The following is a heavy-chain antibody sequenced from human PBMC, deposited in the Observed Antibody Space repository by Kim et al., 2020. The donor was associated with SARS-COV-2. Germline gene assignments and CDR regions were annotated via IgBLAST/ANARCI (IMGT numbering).Heavy chain of an antibody. CDR1: GYTFTSYY. D-gene: IGHD2-2*01. Sequence: ASVKVSCKASGYTFTSYYMHWVRQAPGQGLEWMGIINPSGGSTSYAQKFQGRVTMTRDTSTSTVYMELSSLRSEDTAVYYCARASDIGTSRYYYGMDVSGKGITVTVTS. J-gene: IGHJ6*04. CDR2: INPSGGST. V-gene: IGHV1-46*01. CDR3: ARASDIGTSRYYYGMDV.